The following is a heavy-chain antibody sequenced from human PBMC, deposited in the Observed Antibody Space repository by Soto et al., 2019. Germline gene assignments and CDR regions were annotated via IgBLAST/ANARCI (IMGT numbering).Heavy chain of an antibody. D-gene: IGHD2-8*02. CDR1: GFTFSSYA. CDR2: ISDSGGSP. J-gene: IGHJ5*02. Sequence: VRRLGSGGGLVQRGGSLSLSCAASGFTFSSYAMNWVRRPPGEGLEWVSGISDSGGSPYYADSVKGRFTISRDNSKNTLYLQMDSLRAEDTGVYYCARYALGLSPWWYNWFDRWGQGTLVSVSS. CDR3: ARYALGLSPWWYNWFDR. V-gene: IGHV3-23*01.